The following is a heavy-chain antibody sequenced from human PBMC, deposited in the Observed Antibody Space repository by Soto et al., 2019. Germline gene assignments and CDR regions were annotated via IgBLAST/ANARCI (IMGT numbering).Heavy chain of an antibody. CDR3: ARSPLGYDYVRQTWREVGDSFDI. Sequence: SETLSLTCAIYGASLGGFHWTWLRQAPGRGLEWIGELIHGRSTNYNPSLKGRVSFSLDTSKNQFSLHLMSVTAADTAVYYCARSPLGYDYVRQTWREVGDSFDIWGRGTLVT. V-gene: IGHV4-34*12. J-gene: IGHJ3*02. CDR2: LIHGRST. D-gene: IGHD3-16*01. CDR1: GASLGGFH.